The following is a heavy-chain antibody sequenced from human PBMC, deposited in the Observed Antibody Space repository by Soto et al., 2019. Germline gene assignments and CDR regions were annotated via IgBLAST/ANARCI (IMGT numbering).Heavy chain of an antibody. J-gene: IGHJ4*02. CDR1: GFTFSSYA. D-gene: IGHD3-10*01. CDR3: AKDMGGILWFGELFPFED. CDR2: ISGSGGST. Sequence: GGSLRLSCAASGFTFSSYAMSWVRQAPGKGLEWVSAISGSGGSTYYADSVKGRFTISRDNSKNTLYLQMNSLRAEDTAVYYCAKDMGGILWFGELFPFEDWGQGTRVTVSS. V-gene: IGHV3-23*01.